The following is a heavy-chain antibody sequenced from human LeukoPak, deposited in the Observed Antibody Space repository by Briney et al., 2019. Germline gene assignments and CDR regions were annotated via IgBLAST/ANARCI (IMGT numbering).Heavy chain of an antibody. V-gene: IGHV3-21*01. CDR3: ARDHEYYDILTGLDYGMDV. CDR1: GFTFSSYS. J-gene: IGHJ6*02. D-gene: IGHD3-9*01. Sequence: PGGSLRLSCAASGFTFSSYSMNWVRQAPGKGLEWVSSISSSSSYIYYADSVKGRLTISRDNAKNSLHLQMNSLRAEDTAVYYCARDHEYYDILTGLDYGMDVWGQGTTVTVSS. CDR2: ISSSSSYI.